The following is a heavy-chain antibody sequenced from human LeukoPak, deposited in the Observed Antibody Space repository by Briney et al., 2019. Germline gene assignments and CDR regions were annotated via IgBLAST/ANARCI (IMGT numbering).Heavy chain of an antibody. J-gene: IGHJ4*02. V-gene: IGHV4-34*01. D-gene: IGHD3-10*01. CDR2: INHSGST. CDR3: ARTYYYGSGTKGTPFDY. CDR1: GGSFSGYY. Sequence: PSETLSLTCAVYGGSFSGYYWSWIRQPPGKGLEWIGEINHSGSTNYNPSLKSRVTISVDTSKNQFPLKLSSVTDADTAVYYCARTYYYGSGTKGTPFDYWGQGTMVTVSS.